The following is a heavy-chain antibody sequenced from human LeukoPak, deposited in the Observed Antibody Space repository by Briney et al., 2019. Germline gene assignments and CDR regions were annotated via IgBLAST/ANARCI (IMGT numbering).Heavy chain of an antibody. V-gene: IGHV3-30*18. CDR2: ISYDGSNK. Sequence: PGGSLRLSCAASGFTFSSYGMHWVRQAPGKGLEWVAVISYDGSNKYYADSVKGRFTISRDNSKNTLYLQMNSLRAEDTAVYYCAKPDSSSSGGAFDIWGQGTMVTVSS. D-gene: IGHD6-13*01. CDR1: GFTFSSYG. J-gene: IGHJ3*02. CDR3: AKPDSSSSGGAFDI.